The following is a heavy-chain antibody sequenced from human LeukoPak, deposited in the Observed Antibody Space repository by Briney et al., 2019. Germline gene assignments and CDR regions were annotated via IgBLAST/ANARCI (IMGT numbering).Heavy chain of an antibody. CDR3: ARKARVDYYDSTFYFDY. D-gene: IGHD3-10*01. Sequence: SETLSLTCTVSGGSISSYYWSWIRQPPGKGLEWIGSLYHSGSTYYNPSLKSRVTVSVDTSRNQFSLKLNSVTAADTAVYYCARKARVDYYDSTFYFDYWGPGTLVTVSS. CDR1: GGSISSYY. V-gene: IGHV4-39*07. CDR2: LYHSGST. J-gene: IGHJ4*02.